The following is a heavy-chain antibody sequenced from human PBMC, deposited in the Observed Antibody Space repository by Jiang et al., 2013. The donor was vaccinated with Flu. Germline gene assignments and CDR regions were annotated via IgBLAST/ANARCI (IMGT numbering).Heavy chain of an antibody. CDR2: IWYDGSNK. CDR1: GFTFSSYG. D-gene: IGHD3-9*01. V-gene: IGHV3-33*01. Sequence: SCAASGFTFSSYGMHWVRQAPGKGLEWVAVIWYDGSNKYYADSVKGRFTISRDNSKNTLYLQMNSLRAEDTAVYYCAREFYDILTGPIRGYGMDVWGQGTTVTVSS. CDR3: AREFYDILTGPIRGYGMDV. J-gene: IGHJ6*02.